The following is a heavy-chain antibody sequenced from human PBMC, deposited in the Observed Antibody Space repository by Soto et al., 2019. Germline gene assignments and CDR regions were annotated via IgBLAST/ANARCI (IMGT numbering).Heavy chain of an antibody. D-gene: IGHD2-15*01. CDR1: NGSITSGDYF. V-gene: IGHV4-39*01. CDR3: ASVVVGATRQTGSDH. J-gene: IGHJ4*02. CDR2: IHSSGGT. Sequence: TLSLTCTVSNGSITSGDYFWGWIRQPPGKGLEFIGSIHSSGGTYYSPSLKSRVSISIDKSKNQFSLKVTSVTAGDTAVYFCASVVVGATRQTGSDHWGQGTLVTVSS.